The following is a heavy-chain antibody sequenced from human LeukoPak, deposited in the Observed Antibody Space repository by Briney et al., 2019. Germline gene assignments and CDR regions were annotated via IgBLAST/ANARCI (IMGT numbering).Heavy chain of an antibody. V-gene: IGHV1-46*01. CDR2: INPSGGST. D-gene: IGHD2/OR15-2a*01. J-gene: IGHJ4*02. CDR3: ARFYISAFDY. CDR1: GYTFSNFY. Sequence: ASVKVSCKASGYTFSNFYIHWVRQAPEQGLEWMGIINPSGGSTSYAQKFQGRVTMTRDTSTSTVYMDLSSLISEDTAVYYCARFYISAFDYWGQGTLVTVSS.